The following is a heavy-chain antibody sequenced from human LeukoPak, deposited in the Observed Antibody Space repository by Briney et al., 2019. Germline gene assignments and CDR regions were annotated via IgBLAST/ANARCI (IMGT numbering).Heavy chain of an antibody. CDR2: IYHSRSN. Sequence: SETLSLTCTVSGYSISSGYYWGWIRQTPEKGLEWIGSIYHSRSNYHNPSLESRVTISVDTSKNQFSLRLRSVTAADTAVYYCARVGPTMVRGVLPGYWGQGTLVTVSS. D-gene: IGHD3-10*01. J-gene: IGHJ4*02. CDR3: ARVGPTMVRGVLPGY. V-gene: IGHV4-38-2*02. CDR1: GYSISSGYY.